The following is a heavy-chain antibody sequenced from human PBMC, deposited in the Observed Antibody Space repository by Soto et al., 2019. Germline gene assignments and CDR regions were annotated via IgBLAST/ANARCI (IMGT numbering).Heavy chain of an antibody. CDR3: TIAALPRSRLYYYGMDV. J-gene: IGHJ6*02. CDR1: GFTFGDYA. Sequence: GGSLRLSCTASGFTFGDYAMSWFRQAPGKGLEWVGFIRSKAYGGTTEYAASVKGRFTISRDDSKSIAYLQMNSLKTEDTAVYYCTIAALPRSRLYYYGMDVWGQGTTVTVSS. CDR2: IRSKAYGGTT. V-gene: IGHV3-49*03. D-gene: IGHD6-6*01.